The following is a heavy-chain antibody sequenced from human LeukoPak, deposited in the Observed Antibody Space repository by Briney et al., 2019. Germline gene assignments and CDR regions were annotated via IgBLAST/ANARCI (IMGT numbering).Heavy chain of an antibody. V-gene: IGHV3-66*01. CDR3: ARDPHPKYYYDSSGYYSVDP. J-gene: IGHJ5*02. CDR1: GFTVSGDY. CDR2: IYSGGST. D-gene: IGHD3-22*01. Sequence: GGSLRLSCAASGFTVSGDYMSWVRQAPGKGLEWVSVIYSGGSTYYADSVKGRFTISRDNSKNTLYLQMNSLRAEDTAVYYCARDPHPKYYYDSSGYYSVDPWGQGTLVTVSS.